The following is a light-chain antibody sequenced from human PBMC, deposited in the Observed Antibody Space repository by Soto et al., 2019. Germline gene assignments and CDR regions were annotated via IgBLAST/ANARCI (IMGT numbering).Light chain of an antibody. Sequence: QSALTQPPSASGSPGQSVTISCTGTSSDVGSYNYVSWYQQHPDKAPKLIIYGVNERPSGVPDRFSGSKSGNTASLTVSGLQAEDEADYYCTSYAGSNNPVVFGGGTKHTVL. CDR3: TSYAGSNNPVV. CDR1: SSDVGSYNY. V-gene: IGLV2-8*01. J-gene: IGLJ3*02. CDR2: GVN.